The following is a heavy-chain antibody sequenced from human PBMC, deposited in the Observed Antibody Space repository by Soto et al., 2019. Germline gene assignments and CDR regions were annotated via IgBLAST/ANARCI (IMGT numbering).Heavy chain of an antibody. CDR3: AKDASISN. D-gene: IGHD3-10*01. J-gene: IGHJ4*02. CDR2: INASGVST. CDR1: GFNFTTNA. Sequence: GGALRLSCAPSGFNFTTNAMSWVRQAPGKGLEWVSGINASGVSTYYADSVKGRFTISRDHSKNTLYLQMNSLRAEDTAVYYCAKDASISNWGQGALVTVSS. V-gene: IGHV3-23*01.